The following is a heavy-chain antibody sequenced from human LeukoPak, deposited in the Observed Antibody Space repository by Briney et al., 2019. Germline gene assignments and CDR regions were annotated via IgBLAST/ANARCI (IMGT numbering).Heavy chain of an antibody. V-gene: IGHV5-51*01. CDR1: GYSFTTYS. Sequence: GESLKISCQGSGYSFTTYSIGWVRQMPGKGLEWMGIIYPDDSNTRYSPSFQGQVTISADKSISTAYLQWSSLKASDTAIYYCARHSTTVGIDFWGQGTLVTVSS. CDR2: IYPDDSNT. D-gene: IGHD4-11*01. CDR3: ARHSTTVGIDF. J-gene: IGHJ4*02.